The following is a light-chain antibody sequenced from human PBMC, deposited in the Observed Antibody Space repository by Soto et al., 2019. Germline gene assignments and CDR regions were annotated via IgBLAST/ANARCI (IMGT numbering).Light chain of an antibody. Sequence: EIVMTQSPATLSVSPGERAALSCRASQSVSSNFAWYQQKPGQAPRLLIYGASTRANGIPGRFSGSGSGTEFTLTISSLQSEDFAVYYCQQYNNWPPITFGQGTRLEIK. CDR1: QSVSSN. V-gene: IGKV3-15*01. CDR3: QQYNNWPPIT. J-gene: IGKJ5*01. CDR2: GAS.